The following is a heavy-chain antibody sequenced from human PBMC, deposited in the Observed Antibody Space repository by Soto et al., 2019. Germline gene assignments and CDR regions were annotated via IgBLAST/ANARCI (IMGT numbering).Heavy chain of an antibody. CDR3: ARGVRSSGWYGDGAFDI. V-gene: IGHV1-69*01. D-gene: IGHD6-19*01. Sequence: QVQLVQSGAEVKKPGSSVKVSCKASGGTFSSYAISWVRQAPGQGLERMGGIIPIFGTANYAQKFQGRVTITADESTSTAYMVLSSLRSEDTAVYYCARGVRSSGWYGDGAFDIWGQGTMVTVSS. CDR2: IIPIFGTA. J-gene: IGHJ3*02. CDR1: GGTFSSYA.